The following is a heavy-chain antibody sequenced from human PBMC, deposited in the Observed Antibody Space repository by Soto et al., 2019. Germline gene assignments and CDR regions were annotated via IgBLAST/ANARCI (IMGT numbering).Heavy chain of an antibody. Sequence: PGGSLRLSCAASGITFVTYAMHWVRRAPGKGLEWVAVISYDGNNKYYADSVQGRFTISRDNSKNTLYLQMNSLRAEDTAVYYCATGANFYYDTSRYWGQGTLVTVYS. D-gene: IGHD3-22*01. CDR3: ATGANFYYDTSRY. V-gene: IGHV3-30-3*01. CDR1: GITFVTYA. J-gene: IGHJ4*02. CDR2: ISYDGNNK.